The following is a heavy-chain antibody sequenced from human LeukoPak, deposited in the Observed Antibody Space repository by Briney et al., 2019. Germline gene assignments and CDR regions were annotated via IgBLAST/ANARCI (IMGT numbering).Heavy chain of an antibody. V-gene: IGHV1-69*04. Sequence: ASVKVSCKASGGTFSSYAISWVRQAPGQGLEWMGRIIPILGIANYAQKFQGRVTITADKSTSTAYMELSSLRSEDTAVYYCARDMGIVATIVPEGGIDYWGQGTLVTVSS. CDR2: IIPILGIA. J-gene: IGHJ4*02. D-gene: IGHD5-12*01. CDR3: ARDMGIVATIVPEGGIDY. CDR1: GGTFSSYA.